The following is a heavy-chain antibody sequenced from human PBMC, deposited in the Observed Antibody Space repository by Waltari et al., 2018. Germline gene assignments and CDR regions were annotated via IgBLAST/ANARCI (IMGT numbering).Heavy chain of an antibody. CDR3: AGGDYGDYAYAFDI. Sequence: QVQLQESGPGLVKPSETLSLTCAVSGYSISSGYYWGWIRQPPGKGLEWIGSIYHSGSTYYNPSLKSRVTISVDTSKNQFSLKLSSVTAADTAVYYCAGGDYGDYAYAFDIWGQGTMVTVSS. J-gene: IGHJ3*02. D-gene: IGHD4-17*01. CDR1: GYSISSGYY. CDR2: IYHSGST. V-gene: IGHV4-38-2*01.